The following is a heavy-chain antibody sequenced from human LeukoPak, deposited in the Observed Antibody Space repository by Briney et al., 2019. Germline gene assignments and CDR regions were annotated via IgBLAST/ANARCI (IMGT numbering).Heavy chain of an antibody. CDR1: GFSFSSYW. J-gene: IGHJ4*02. CDR3: AKATYSSSWNLYFDY. V-gene: IGHV3-7*05. Sequence: PGGSLRLSCAASGFSFSSYWMSWVRQAPGKGLEWVANIKQDGSEKYYVDSVKGRFTISRDNSKNTLYLQMKSLRAGDTAVYYCAKATYSSSWNLYFDYWGQGTLVTVSS. CDR2: IKQDGSEK. D-gene: IGHD6-13*01.